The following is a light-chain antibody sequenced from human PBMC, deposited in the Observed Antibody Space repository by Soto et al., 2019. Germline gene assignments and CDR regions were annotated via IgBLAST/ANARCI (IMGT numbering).Light chain of an antibody. CDR1: QGISSY. Sequence: DIQLTQSPSFLSASVGDRVTITCRASQGISSYLAWYQQKAGKDPKFLIYAAPTLQSGVPSRFTGSGSGTEFALTISSLQPEDFATYYCQHYNSYSPTFGQGTKVDIK. J-gene: IGKJ1*01. V-gene: IGKV1-9*01. CDR2: AAP. CDR3: QHYNSYSPT.